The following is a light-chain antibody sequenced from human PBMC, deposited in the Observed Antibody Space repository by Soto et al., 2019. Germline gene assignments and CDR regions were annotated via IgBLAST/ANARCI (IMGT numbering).Light chain of an antibody. CDR2: GAS. J-gene: IGKJ2*01. CDR3: QQYDNWLRT. V-gene: IGKV3-15*01. Sequence: EIVMTQSPATLSVSPGERATHSCRASQSVSSNLAWYQQKPGQAPRLLIYGASTRATGIPERFSGIGSGTEFTLTISSLQSEDLAVYYCQQYDNWLRTFGQGIKLEIK. CDR1: QSVSSN.